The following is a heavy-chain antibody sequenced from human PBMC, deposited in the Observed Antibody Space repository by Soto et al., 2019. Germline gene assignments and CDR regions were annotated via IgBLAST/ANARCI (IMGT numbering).Heavy chain of an antibody. Sequence: SVKVSCKASGGTFSSYAISWVRQAPGQGLEWMGGIIPIFGTANYAQKFQGRVTITADESTSTAYMELSSLRSEDTAVYYCAIGEWQQLDPEYYYLDYWGQGTLVTVSS. CDR1: GGTFSSYA. V-gene: IGHV1-69*13. CDR3: AIGEWQQLDPEYYYLDY. D-gene: IGHD6-13*01. CDR2: IIPIFGTA. J-gene: IGHJ4*02.